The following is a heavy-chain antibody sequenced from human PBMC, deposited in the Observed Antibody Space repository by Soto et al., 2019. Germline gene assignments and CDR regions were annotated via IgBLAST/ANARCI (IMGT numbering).Heavy chain of an antibody. Sequence: GGSLRLSCAASGFTFSSYAMSWVRQAPGKGLEWVSAISGSGGSTYYADSVKGRSTISRDNSKNTLYLQMNSLRAEDTAVYYCAKDPGSDNWFDPWRQGTLVTVSS. D-gene: IGHD5-12*01. J-gene: IGHJ5*02. CDR3: AKDPGSDNWFDP. CDR2: ISGSGGST. V-gene: IGHV3-23*01. CDR1: GFTFSSYA.